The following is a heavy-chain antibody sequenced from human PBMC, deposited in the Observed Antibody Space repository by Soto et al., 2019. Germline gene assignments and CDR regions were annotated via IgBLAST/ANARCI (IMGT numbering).Heavy chain of an antibody. Sequence: SETLSLTCTVSGGSISSGGYYWSWIRQHPGKGLEWIGYIYYSGSTYYNPSLKSQVTISVDTSKNQFSLKLSSVTAADTAVYYCARQEYQLPGGSAFDIWGQGTMVTVSS. J-gene: IGHJ3*02. D-gene: IGHD2-2*01. V-gene: IGHV4-31*01. CDR3: ARQEYQLPGGSAFDI. CDR1: GGSISSGGYY. CDR2: IYYSGST.